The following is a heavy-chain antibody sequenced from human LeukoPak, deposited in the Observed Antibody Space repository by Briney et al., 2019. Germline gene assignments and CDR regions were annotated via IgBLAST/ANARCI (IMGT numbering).Heavy chain of an antibody. Sequence: KPSETLSLTCTVSGGSISSYYWSWIRQPPGKGLEWIGYIYYSGSTNYNPSLKSRVTISVDASKNQFSLKLSSVTAADTAVYYCARLSDFWNDPDAFDIWGQGTMVTVSS. CDR2: IYYSGST. J-gene: IGHJ3*02. D-gene: IGHD3-3*01. CDR3: ARLSDFWNDPDAFDI. V-gene: IGHV4-59*08. CDR1: GGSISSYY.